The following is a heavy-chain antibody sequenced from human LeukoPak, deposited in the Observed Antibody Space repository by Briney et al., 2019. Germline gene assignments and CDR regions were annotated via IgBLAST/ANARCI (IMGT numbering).Heavy chain of an antibody. CDR3: AIPLSGGVGATYGAFDI. CDR1: GGSISSSSYY. V-gene: IGHV4-39*01. Sequence: PSETLSLTCTVSGGSISSSSYYWGWIRQPPGKGLEWIGSIYYSGSTYYNPSLKSRVTISVDTSKNQFSLKLSSVTAADTAVYYCAIPLSGGVGATYGAFDIWGQGTMVTVSS. J-gene: IGHJ3*02. CDR2: IYYSGST. D-gene: IGHD1-26*01.